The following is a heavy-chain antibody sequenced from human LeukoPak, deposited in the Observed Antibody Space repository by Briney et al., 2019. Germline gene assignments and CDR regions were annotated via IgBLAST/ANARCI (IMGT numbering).Heavy chain of an antibody. Sequence: SETLSLTCTVSGGSISSYYWSWIRQPPGKGLEWIGYIYYSGGTNYNPSLKSRVTISVDTSKNQFSLKLSSVTAADTAVYYCARAHGGWYGYNWFDPWGQGTLVTVSS. CDR1: GGSISSYY. J-gene: IGHJ5*02. CDR2: IYYSGGT. D-gene: IGHD6-19*01. CDR3: ARAHGGWYGYNWFDP. V-gene: IGHV4-59*01.